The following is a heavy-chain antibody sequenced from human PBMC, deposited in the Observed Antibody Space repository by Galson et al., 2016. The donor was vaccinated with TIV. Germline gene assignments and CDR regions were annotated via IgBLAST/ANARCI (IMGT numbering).Heavy chain of an antibody. D-gene: IGHD5-18*01. Sequence: QSGAEVTKPGESLEISCKGSGFSFDSYWIAWVRQMPGKGLEWMGIMYPAASVKYSPSFEGQVTISADEFTNTAYLRWSSLEASDTAMYYCARAPGYSGYNYGYFDFWGQGTQVTVSS. CDR2: MYPAASV. J-gene: IGHJ4*02. V-gene: IGHV5-51*03. CDR1: GFSFDSYW. CDR3: ARAPGYSGYNYGYFDF.